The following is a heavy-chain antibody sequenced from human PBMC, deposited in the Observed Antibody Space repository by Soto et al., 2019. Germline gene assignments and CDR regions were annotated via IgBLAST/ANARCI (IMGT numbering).Heavy chain of an antibody. Sequence: PSETLSLTCTVSGGSITSNSYYWGWIRQHPGKGLEWIASIYYSGSTYYNPSLKSRVTISVDTSKNQFSLSLSSVTAADTAVYYCASPPSSAFFFDYWGPGTLVTVSS. J-gene: IGHJ4*02. CDR3: ASPPSSAFFFDY. CDR1: GGSITSNSYY. D-gene: IGHD6-6*01. CDR2: IYYSGST. V-gene: IGHV4-39*01.